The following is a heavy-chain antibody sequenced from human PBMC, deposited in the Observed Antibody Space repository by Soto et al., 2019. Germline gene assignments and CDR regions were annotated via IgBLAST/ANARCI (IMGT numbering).Heavy chain of an antibody. CDR3: ARDVSNPYYYYYYYGMDV. V-gene: IGHV1-2*02. CDR2: INPNSGGT. J-gene: IGHJ6*02. D-gene: IGHD2-21*01. Sequence: GASVKVSCKASGYTFTGYYMHWVRQAPGQGLEWMGWINPNSGGTNYAQKFQGRVTMTRDTSTSTVYMELSSLRSEDTAVYYCARDVSNPYYYYYYYGMDVWGQGTTVTVSS. CDR1: GYTFTGYY.